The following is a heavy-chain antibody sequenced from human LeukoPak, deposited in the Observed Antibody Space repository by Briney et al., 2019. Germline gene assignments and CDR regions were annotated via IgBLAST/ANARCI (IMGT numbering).Heavy chain of an antibody. J-gene: IGHJ5*02. Sequence: SETLSLTCAVYGGSFSGYYWSWIRQPPGKGLEWIGEINHSGSTNYNPSLKSRVTISVDTSKNQFSLKLSSVTAADTAVYYCARVGYCSGGSCYEDWFDPWGQGTLVTVSS. D-gene: IGHD2-15*01. CDR2: INHSGST. CDR3: ARVGYCSGGSCYEDWFDP. CDR1: GGSFSGYY. V-gene: IGHV4-34*01.